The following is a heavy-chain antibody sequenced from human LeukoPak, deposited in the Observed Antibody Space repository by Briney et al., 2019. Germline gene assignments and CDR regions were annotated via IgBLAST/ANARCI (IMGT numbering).Heavy chain of an antibody. CDR2: TYISGST. CDR3: ARGAPVAVAAFDY. J-gene: IGHJ4*02. D-gene: IGHD2-15*01. CDR1: GDSISSYQ. Sequence: PSETLTLTCTVSGDSISSYQWNWIRRPAGKGLEWIGRTYISGSTNYNPSLQRRVTISVDQAREQFSLRLSSVTAADTAVYFCARGAPVAVAAFDYWGQGIMVTVSS. V-gene: IGHV4-4*07.